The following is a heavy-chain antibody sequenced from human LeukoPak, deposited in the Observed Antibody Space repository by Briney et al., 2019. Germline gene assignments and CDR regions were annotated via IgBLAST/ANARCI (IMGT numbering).Heavy chain of an antibody. J-gene: IGHJ4*02. V-gene: IGHV3-7*01. D-gene: IGHD5-18*01. CDR2: IKEDGSEI. CDR1: GFTFIRHW. CDR3: VRESTYTYAYALDY. Sequence: PGGSLRLSCAASGFTFIRHWISWVRQAPGKGLEWAANIKEDGSEIHYVDSVKGRFTISRDNAENSLYLQMNSLRAEDTAVYYCVRESTYTYAYALDYWGQGTLVTVSS.